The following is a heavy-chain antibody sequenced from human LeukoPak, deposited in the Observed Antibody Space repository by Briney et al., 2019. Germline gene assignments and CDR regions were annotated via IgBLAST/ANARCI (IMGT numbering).Heavy chain of an antibody. CDR3: ARKEGSIAARIDY. D-gene: IGHD6-6*01. V-gene: IGHV4-38-2*01. CDR2: IYHSGST. J-gene: IGHJ4*02. Sequence: KPSENLSLTCAVSGYSISSGYYWGWIRQPPGKGLEWIGSIYHSGSTYYNPSLKSRVTISVDTSKNQFSLKLSSVTAADTAVYYCARKEGSIAARIDYWGQGTLVTVSS. CDR1: GYSISSGYY.